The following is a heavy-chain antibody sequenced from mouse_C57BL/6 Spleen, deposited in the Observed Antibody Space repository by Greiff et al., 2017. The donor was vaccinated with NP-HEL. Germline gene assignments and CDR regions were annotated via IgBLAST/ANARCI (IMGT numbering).Heavy chain of an antibody. V-gene: IGHV5-17*01. CDR3: ARTRPMDY. Sequence: EVQRVESGGGLVKPGGSLKLSCAASGFTFSDYGMHWVRQAPEKGLEWVAYISSGSSTIYYAATVKGRFTTSRDNAKNTLFLQMTSLRSEDTAMYYCARTRPMDYWGQGTSVTVSS. CDR1: GFTFSDYG. J-gene: IGHJ4*01. CDR2: ISSGSSTI.